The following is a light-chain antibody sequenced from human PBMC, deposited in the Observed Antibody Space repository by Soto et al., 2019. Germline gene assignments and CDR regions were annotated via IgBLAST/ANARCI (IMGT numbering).Light chain of an antibody. Sequence: QSVLSQPASVSGSPGESITGSCPGTINDLGSHNYVVWYPQYPGEAPKLLIYEVHYRPSGVSSRFSGSKSGHTASLTISGLQAADEAHYYCASYLTTSPLEVFGNGTKVTVL. CDR3: ASYLTTSPLEV. CDR1: INDLGSHNY. J-gene: IGLJ1*01. CDR2: EVH. V-gene: IGLV2-14*01.